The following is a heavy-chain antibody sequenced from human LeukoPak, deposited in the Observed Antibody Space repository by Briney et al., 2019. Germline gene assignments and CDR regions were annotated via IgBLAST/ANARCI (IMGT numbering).Heavy chain of an antibody. V-gene: IGHV3-48*03. CDR1: GFTFSSYE. CDR3: AGTDYGDYSWPPGMDV. D-gene: IGHD4-17*01. J-gene: IGHJ6*02. Sequence: GGSLRLSCAASGFTFSSYEMNWVRQAPGKGLEWVSYISSSGSTIYYADSVKGRFTISRDNAKNSLYLQMNSLRAEDTAVYYCAGTDYGDYSWPPGMDVWGQGTTVTVS. CDR2: ISSSGSTI.